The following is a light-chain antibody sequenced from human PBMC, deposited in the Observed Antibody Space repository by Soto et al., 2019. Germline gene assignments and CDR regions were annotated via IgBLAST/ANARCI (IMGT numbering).Light chain of an antibody. J-gene: IGKJ1*01. CDR1: QSVSSK. CDR3: QQYNSWLWT. V-gene: IGKV3-15*01. CDR2: GAS. Sequence: EIVMTQSPAPLSVSPGSGAALSCRASQSVSSKLAWYQQKPGQAPRLLIYGASTRDTGIPARFSGSGSGTEFTLIISSLQSEDSAVYYCQQYNSWLWTFGQGTKVDIK.